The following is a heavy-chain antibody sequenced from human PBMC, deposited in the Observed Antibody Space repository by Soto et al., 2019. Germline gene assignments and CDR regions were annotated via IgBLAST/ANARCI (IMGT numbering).Heavy chain of an antibody. J-gene: IGHJ4*02. Sequence: QVQLVQSGAEVKKPGASVKVSCKTSGYTFTTYYINWVRQAPGHGLEWMGIINPNGGSTAYAQKFQGRVTLTRDTSTSTVYMELSSLRSDDTAVYYCARDALTIAAAGSGDYWGLGTLVTVSS. CDR2: INPNGGST. CDR3: ARDALTIAAAGSGDY. CDR1: GYTFTTYY. V-gene: IGHV1-46*01. D-gene: IGHD6-13*01.